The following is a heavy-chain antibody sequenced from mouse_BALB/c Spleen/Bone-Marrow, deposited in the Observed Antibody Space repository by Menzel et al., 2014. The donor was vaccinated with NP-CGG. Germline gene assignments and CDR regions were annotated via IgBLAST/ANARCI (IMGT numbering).Heavy chain of an antibody. J-gene: IGHJ2*01. CDR3: ARDYDYDY. CDR1: GFTFSSYG. Sequence: EVKLMESGGGLVQPGVPLKPSCAASGFTFSSYGMSWVRQTPDKRLELVATINSNGGSTYYPDSVKGRFTISRDNAKNTLYLQMSSLKSEDTAMYYCARDYDYDYWGQGTTLTVSS. V-gene: IGHV5-6-3*01. D-gene: IGHD2-4*01. CDR2: INSNGGST.